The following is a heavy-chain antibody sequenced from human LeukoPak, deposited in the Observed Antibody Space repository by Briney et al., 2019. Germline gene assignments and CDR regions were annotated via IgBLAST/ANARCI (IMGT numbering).Heavy chain of an antibody. D-gene: IGHD7-27*01. J-gene: IGHJ4*02. CDR3: ASRKLGNDY. CDR2: IYYTGST. CDR1: GYSISSGYY. Sequence: PSETLSLTCTVSGYSISSGYYWSWIRQSPGKGLEWIGYIYYTGSTSYNPSLKSRVTISADTSKNEFSLKLNSVTAADTAVYYCASRKLGNDYWGQGTLVTVSS. V-gene: IGHV4-61*01.